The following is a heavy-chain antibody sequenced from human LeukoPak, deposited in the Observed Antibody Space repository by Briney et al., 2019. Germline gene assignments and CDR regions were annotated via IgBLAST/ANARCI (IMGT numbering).Heavy chain of an antibody. CDR2: ISAHNGNT. J-gene: IGHJ4*02. V-gene: IGHV1-18*01. Sequence: ASVKVSCKASGYTFPSYGISWVRQAPGQGPEWMGWISAHNGNTNYAQKLQGRVTMTTDTSTSTAYIELRSLRSDDTAVYYCARSPPEDCGGDCYPDYWGQGTLVTVSS. CDR1: GYTFPSYG. D-gene: IGHD2-21*02. CDR3: ARSPPEDCGGDCYPDY.